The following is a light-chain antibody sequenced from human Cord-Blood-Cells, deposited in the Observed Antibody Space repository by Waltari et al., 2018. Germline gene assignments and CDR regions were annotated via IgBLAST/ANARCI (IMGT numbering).Light chain of an antibody. CDR2: AAS. J-gene: IGKJ2*01. V-gene: IGKV1-39*01. Sequence: DIQMTQSPSSLSASVGDRVTITCRASQSISTYLNWYQQKPGKAPKLLIYAASSLQSGVPSRFSGSGSRTDFTLTISSLQPEDFATYYCQQSYSTLPGYTFGQGTKRDIK. CDR3: QQSYSTLPGYT. CDR1: QSISTY.